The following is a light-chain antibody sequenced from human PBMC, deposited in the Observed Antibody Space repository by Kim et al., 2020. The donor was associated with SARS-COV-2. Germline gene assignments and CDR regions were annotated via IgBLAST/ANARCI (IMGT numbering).Light chain of an antibody. CDR1: SGSVSTSYY. J-gene: IGLJ3*02. V-gene: IGLV8-61*01. CDR2: NTN. CDR3: VLYMGSGIWV. Sequence: QTVVTQEPSFSVSPGGTVTLTCGLSSGSVSTSYYPSWYQQTPGQAPRTLIYNTNTRSSGVPDRFSGSILGNKAALTITGAQADDESVYYCVLYMGSGIWVFGRGTQLTVL.